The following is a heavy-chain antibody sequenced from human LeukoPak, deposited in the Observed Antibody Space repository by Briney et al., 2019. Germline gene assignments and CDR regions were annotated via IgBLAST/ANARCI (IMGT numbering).Heavy chain of an antibody. V-gene: IGHV3-23*01. J-gene: IGHJ5*02. D-gene: IGHD6-13*01. CDR3: AKDRTLTAGNWFDP. Sequence: GGSLRLSCEASGIIFSSYAMSWVRQAPGKGLEWVSAISGSGGSTYYADSVKGRFTISRDNSKNTLYLQMNSLRAEDTAVYYCAKDRTLTAGNWFDPWGQGTLVTVSS. CDR1: GIIFSSYA. CDR2: ISGSGGST.